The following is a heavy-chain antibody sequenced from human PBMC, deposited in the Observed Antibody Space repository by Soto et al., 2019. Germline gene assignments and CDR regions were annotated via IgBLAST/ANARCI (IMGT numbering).Heavy chain of an antibody. J-gene: IGHJ4*02. CDR2: IYPGDSDT. Sequence: GESLKISCKGSGYSFTSYWIGWVRQMPEKGLEWMGIIYPGDSDTRYSPSFQGQVTISADRSISTAYLQWGSLKASDTAMYYCARHTWSSGSPAAFDSWGQGTPVTVSS. CDR3: ARHTWSSGSPAAFDS. D-gene: IGHD1-26*01. CDR1: GYSFTSYW. V-gene: IGHV5-51*01.